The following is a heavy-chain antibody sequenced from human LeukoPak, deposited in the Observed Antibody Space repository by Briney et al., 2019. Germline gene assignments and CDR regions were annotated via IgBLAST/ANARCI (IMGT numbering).Heavy chain of an antibody. D-gene: IGHD3-10*01. CDR1: GYTFTGYY. V-gene: IGHV1-2*06. CDR3: ARDYDSGPMVRGVTLDY. CDR2: INPNSGGT. J-gene: IGHJ4*02. Sequence: GASVKVSCKASGYTFTGYYMHWVRQAPGQGLEWMGRINPNSGGTNYTQKFQGRVTMTRDTSISTAYMELSRLRSDDTALYYCARDYDSGPMVRGVTLDYWGQGTLVTVSS.